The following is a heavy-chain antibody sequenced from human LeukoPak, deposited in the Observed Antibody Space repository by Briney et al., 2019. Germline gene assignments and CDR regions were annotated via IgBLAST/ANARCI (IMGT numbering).Heavy chain of an antibody. Sequence: SETLSLTCTVCGGSISSYSWSWIRQLAGKGLEWIGRIYASGSTNYNPSLKSRVTMSIDTSKNQFSLKLDSLTAADTAVYSCARESNYNGVDVWGQGTTVTLSS. J-gene: IGHJ6*02. D-gene: IGHD6-6*01. CDR1: GGSISSYS. CDR3: ARESNYNGVDV. V-gene: IGHV4-4*07. CDR2: IYASGST.